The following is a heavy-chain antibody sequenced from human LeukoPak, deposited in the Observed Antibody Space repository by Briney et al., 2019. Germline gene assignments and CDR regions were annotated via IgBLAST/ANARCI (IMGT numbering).Heavy chain of an antibody. CDR3: AREEVGYFDY. Sequence: PGRSLRLSCAASGFIFSNYAIHWVRQAPGSGLEWVAVVSSDASNTYYADSVKGRFTISRDNAKNSLYLQMNSLRAEDTAVYYCAREEVGYFDYWGQGTLVTVSS. CDR1: GFIFSNYA. J-gene: IGHJ4*02. CDR2: VSSDASNT. D-gene: IGHD2-15*01. V-gene: IGHV3-30*04.